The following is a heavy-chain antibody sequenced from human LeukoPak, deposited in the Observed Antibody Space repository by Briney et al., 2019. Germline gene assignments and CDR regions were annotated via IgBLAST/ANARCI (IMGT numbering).Heavy chain of an antibody. V-gene: IGHV3-11*05. CDR1: GFTFSDYY. D-gene: IGHD3-10*01. Sequence: KPGGSLRLSCAASGFTFSDYYMSWIRQAPGKGLEWVSYISSSSSYTNYADSVKGRFTISRDNAKNSLYLQMNSLRAEDTAVYYCARVRRKTGELTDYWGQGTLVTVSS. CDR3: ARVRRKTGELTDY. J-gene: IGHJ4*02. CDR2: ISSSSSYT.